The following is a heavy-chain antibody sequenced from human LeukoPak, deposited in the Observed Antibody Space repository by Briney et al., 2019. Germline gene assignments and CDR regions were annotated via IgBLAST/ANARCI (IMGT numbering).Heavy chain of an antibody. J-gene: IGHJ6*03. CDR1: GFTFSSYE. CDR2: ISSSGSTI. CDR3: ARLYSSGWYAIIRKPYYYYMDV. D-gene: IGHD6-19*01. Sequence: GGSLRLSCAASGFTFSSYEMNWVRQAPGKGLEWVSYISSSGSTIYYADSVKGRFTISRDNAKNSLYLQMNSLRAEDTAVYYCARLYSSGWYAIIRKPYYYYMDVWGKGTTVTVSS. V-gene: IGHV3-48*03.